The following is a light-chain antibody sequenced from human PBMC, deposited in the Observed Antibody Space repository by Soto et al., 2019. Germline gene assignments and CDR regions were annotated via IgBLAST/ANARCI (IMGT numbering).Light chain of an antibody. CDR3: QQYGSSLIT. V-gene: IGKV3-20*01. Sequence: DIVLTQPPGTLSLSPGERVTLSCRASQTIRSTYFAWYQQKPGQAPRLLIYGASSRATGIPVRFSGTGSGTDFALTISRLEPEDSAVYYCQQYGSSLITFGRGTRLEIK. CDR1: QTIRSTY. J-gene: IGKJ5*01. CDR2: GAS.